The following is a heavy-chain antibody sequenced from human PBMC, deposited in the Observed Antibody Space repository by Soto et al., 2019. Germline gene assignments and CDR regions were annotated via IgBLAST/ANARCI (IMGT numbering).Heavy chain of an antibody. CDR1: GFTFSSYA. Sequence: SCAASGFTFSSYAMHWFRQAPGKGLEWVAVISYDGSNKYYADSVKGRFTISRDNSKNTLYLQMNSLRAEDTAVYYCARDRVATNLYYYYYGMDVWGQGTTVTVSS. CDR2: ISYDGSNK. J-gene: IGHJ6*02. D-gene: IGHD5-12*01. V-gene: IGHV3-30-3*01. CDR3: ARDRVATNLYYYYYGMDV.